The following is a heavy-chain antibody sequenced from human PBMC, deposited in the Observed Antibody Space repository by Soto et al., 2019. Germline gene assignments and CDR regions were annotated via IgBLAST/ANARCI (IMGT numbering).Heavy chain of an antibody. CDR2: IIPILRMA. CDR1: GGTFTSYT. CDR3: ATSYGSGSAHFDY. Sequence: QVQLVQSGAEVKMPGSSVKVSCTASGGTFTSYTFSWARQVPGQGLEWMGRIIPILRMADFAQKFQGRVTINADESTSTVYMKLSSLRSEDTVVYYCATSYGSGSAHFDYWGQGTLVTVS. J-gene: IGHJ4*02. D-gene: IGHD3-10*01. V-gene: IGHV1-69*02.